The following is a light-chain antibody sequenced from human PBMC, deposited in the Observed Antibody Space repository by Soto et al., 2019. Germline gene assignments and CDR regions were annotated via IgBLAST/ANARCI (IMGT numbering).Light chain of an antibody. J-gene: IGKJ1*01. V-gene: IGKV3-20*01. CDR1: QSVSSSY. CDR2: GAS. CDR3: QQYGSSPRT. Sequence: EIVLTQSPGTLSLSPGARDTLSCRASQSVSSSYLAWYQQKPGQAPRLLIYGASSRATGIPDKFSGSGSGTDFTLTISRLEPEDFAVYYCQQYGSSPRTFGQGTKVDI.